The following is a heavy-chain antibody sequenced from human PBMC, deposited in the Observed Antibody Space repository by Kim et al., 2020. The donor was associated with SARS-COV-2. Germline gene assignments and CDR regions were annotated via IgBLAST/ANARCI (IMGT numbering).Heavy chain of an antibody. V-gene: IGHV3-15*01. Sequence: GGSLRLSCAASGFTFRNAWVSWVRQAPGKGLECVGRIKSKTDGGTTDYAAPVKGRFTISRDDSKNTLYLQMNSLKIEDTAVYYCTTDLHDYGDYDYWCQGTLVTVSS. D-gene: IGHD4-17*01. CDR3: TTDLHDYGDYDY. J-gene: IGHJ4*02. CDR1: GFTFRNAW. CDR2: IKSKTDGGTT.